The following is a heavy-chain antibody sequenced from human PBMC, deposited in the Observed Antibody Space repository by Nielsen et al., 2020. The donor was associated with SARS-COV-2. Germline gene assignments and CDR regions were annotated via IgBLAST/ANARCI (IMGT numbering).Heavy chain of an antibody. J-gene: IGHJ5*02. CDR2: IYHSGST. Sequence: GSLRLSCTVSGYSISSGYYWGWIRQPPGKGLEWIGSIYHSGSTYYNPSLKSRVTISVDTSKNQFSLKLSSVTAADTAVYYCARLWDDFRIPHTFDPWGQGTLVTVSS. V-gene: IGHV4-38-2*02. D-gene: IGHD2/OR15-2a*01. CDR1: GYSISSGYY. CDR3: ARLWDDFRIPHTFDP.